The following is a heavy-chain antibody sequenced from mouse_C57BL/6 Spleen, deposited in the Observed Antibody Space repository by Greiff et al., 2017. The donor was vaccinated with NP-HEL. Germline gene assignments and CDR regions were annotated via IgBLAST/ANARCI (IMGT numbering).Heavy chain of an antibody. D-gene: IGHD1-1*01. CDR2: IYPGDGDT. J-gene: IGHJ2*01. CDR1: GYAFSSYW. CDR3: ARGGVTTVGAPFDY. Sequence: VQLQQSGAELVKPGASVKISCKASGYAFSSYWMNWVKQRPGKGLEWIGQIYPGDGDTNYNGKFKGKATLTADKSSSTAYMQLSSLTSEDSAVDVCARGGVTTVGAPFDYWGQGTTLTVSS. V-gene: IGHV1-80*01.